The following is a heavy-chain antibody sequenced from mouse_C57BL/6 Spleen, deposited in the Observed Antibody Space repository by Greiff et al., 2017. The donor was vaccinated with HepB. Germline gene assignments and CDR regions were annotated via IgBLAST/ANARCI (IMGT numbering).Heavy chain of an antibody. Sequence: QVQLQQPGAELVRPGSSVKLSCKASGYTFTSYWMDWVKQRPGQGLEWIGNIYPSDSETHYNQKFKDKATLTVDKSSSTAYMQLSSLTSEDSAVYYCARSIYYGYDEYWYSDVWGTGTTVTGAS. J-gene: IGHJ1*03. D-gene: IGHD2-2*01. CDR1: GYTFTSYW. CDR2: IYPSDSET. CDR3: ARSIYYGYDEYWYSDV. V-gene: IGHV1-61*01.